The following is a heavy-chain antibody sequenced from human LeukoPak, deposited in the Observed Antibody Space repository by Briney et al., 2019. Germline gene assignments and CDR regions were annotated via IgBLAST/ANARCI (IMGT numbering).Heavy chain of an antibody. CDR2: IYYSGST. Sequence: SETLSLTCTVSGGSISSYYWSWIRQPPGKGLEWIGYIYYSGSTNYNPSLKSRVTISVDTSKNQFSLKLSSVTAADTAVYYCAREEGIAAAGTSGWYFDLWGRGTLVTVSS. J-gene: IGHJ2*01. CDR1: GGSISSYY. D-gene: IGHD6-13*01. CDR3: AREEGIAAAGTSGWYFDL. V-gene: IGHV4-59*01.